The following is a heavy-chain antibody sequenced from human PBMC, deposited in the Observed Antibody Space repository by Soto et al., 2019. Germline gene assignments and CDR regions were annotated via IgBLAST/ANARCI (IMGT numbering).Heavy chain of an antibody. V-gene: IGHV1-2*02. J-gene: IGHJ6*02. CDR1: GYTFSDYY. CDR2: IKSSTGGS. Sequence: QVQLVQSGAEVRKPGASVKVSCKASGYTFSDYYLHWVRQAPGHGLEWLGWIKSSTGGSTYAQNFQGRVTMTRDTSISTAYMELSSLGSDDTAVYYCARQGSSAIHYYHGMDVWGQGTTVTVSS. D-gene: IGHD6-19*01. CDR3: ARQGSSAIHYYHGMDV.